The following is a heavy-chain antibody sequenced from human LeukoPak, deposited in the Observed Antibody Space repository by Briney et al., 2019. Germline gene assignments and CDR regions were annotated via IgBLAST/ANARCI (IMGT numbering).Heavy chain of an antibody. J-gene: IGHJ4*02. CDR2: ISSSGSTI. V-gene: IGHV3-48*03. Sequence: AGGSLRLSCAASGFTFSSYEMNWVRQAPGKGLEWVSYISSSGSTIYYADSVKGRFTISRDNAKNSLYLQMNSLGAEDTAVYYCARWVRFLESFDYWGQGTLVTVSS. D-gene: IGHD3-3*01. CDR1: GFTFSSYE. CDR3: ARWVRFLESFDY.